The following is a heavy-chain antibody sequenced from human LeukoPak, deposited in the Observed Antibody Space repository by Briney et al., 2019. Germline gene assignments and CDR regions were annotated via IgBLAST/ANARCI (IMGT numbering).Heavy chain of an antibody. CDR2: IGTASDT. CDR1: GFTFSSFD. D-gene: IGHD1-1*01. Sequence: PGGSLRLSCAASGFTFSSFDMHWVRQPTGQGLEWVSTIGTASDTYYPGSVEGRFTLSRDNAKNSLYLQMNSLTAGDTAVYYCAQGPPRGKYYYMDVWGKGTTVTVSS. V-gene: IGHV3-13*01. CDR3: AQGPPRGKYYYMDV. J-gene: IGHJ6*03.